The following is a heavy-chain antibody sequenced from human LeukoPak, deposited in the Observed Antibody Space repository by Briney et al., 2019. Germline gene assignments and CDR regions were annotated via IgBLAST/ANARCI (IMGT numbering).Heavy chain of an antibody. D-gene: IGHD2/OR15-2a*01. Sequence: RPSETLSLTCAVYGGSFSGYYWSWIRQPPGKGLEWIGEINHSGSTNYNPSLKSRVTISVDTSKNQFSLKLSSVTAADTAVYYCARGRGSPVSILVRRYYMDVWGKGTTVTVSS. CDR3: ARGRGSPVSILVRRYYMDV. J-gene: IGHJ6*03. CDR1: GGSFSGYY. V-gene: IGHV4-34*01. CDR2: INHSGST.